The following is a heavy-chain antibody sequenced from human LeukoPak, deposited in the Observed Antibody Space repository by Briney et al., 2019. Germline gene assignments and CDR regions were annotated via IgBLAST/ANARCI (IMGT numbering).Heavy chain of an antibody. CDR2: IGIESGNT. CDR1: GFPFIDYS. V-gene: IGHV3-48*04. D-gene: IGHD1-1*01. Sequence: GGSLRFSCTASGFPFIDYSMNWVRKAPGKGLEWISYIGIESGNTNYADSVKGRFTMSADNAKNSLYLQMNSLRVEDTAVYYCARDHNYAFDNWGQGTLVSVSS. CDR3: ARDHNYAFDN. J-gene: IGHJ4*02.